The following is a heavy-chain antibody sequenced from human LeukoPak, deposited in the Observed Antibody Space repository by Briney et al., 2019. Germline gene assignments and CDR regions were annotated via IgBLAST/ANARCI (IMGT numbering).Heavy chain of an antibody. CDR2: LNPNSGAT. Sequence: ASVKVSCKASGYTFTGYYIHWVRQAPGQGLEWVGWLNPNSGATNVAQKFQGRVTMTRDTSINTAYMEMSSLRSDDTAVYYCARDFQWLVPAEYFQHWGQGTVVTVSS. CDR3: ARDFQWLVPAEYFQH. J-gene: IGHJ1*01. D-gene: IGHD6-19*01. V-gene: IGHV1-2*02. CDR1: GYTFTGYY.